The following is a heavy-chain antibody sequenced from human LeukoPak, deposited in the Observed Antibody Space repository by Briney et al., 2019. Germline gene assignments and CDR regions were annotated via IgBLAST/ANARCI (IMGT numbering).Heavy chain of an antibody. CDR3: GRGGYSSRPYFDY. CDR1: GFTFSSYS. J-gene: IGHJ4*02. V-gene: IGHV3-21*01. Sequence: GGSLRLSCAASGFTFSSYSMNWVRQAPGKGLEWVSSISSSSSYIYYADSVKGRFTISRDNAKNSLYLQMNSLRAEDTAVYYCGRGGYSSRPYFDYWGQETLVTVSS. D-gene: IGHD6-13*01. CDR2: ISSSSSYI.